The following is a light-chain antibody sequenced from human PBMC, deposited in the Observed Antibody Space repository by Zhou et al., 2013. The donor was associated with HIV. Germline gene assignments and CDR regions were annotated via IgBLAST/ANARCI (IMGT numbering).Light chain of an antibody. Sequence: DIVLTQSPATLSVLPGERATLSCRAGQSLNGDLAWYQQKPGQAPRLLIYRTSTRATGIPARVSGSGSGTEFTLTINTVQSEDFAVYYCQQYNNWPYTFGQGTKLEIK. CDR3: QQYNNWPYT. CDR2: RTS. V-gene: IGKV3-15*01. CDR1: QSLNGD. J-gene: IGKJ2*01.